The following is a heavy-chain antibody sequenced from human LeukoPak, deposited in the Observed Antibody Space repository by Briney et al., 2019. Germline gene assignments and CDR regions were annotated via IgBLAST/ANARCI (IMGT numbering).Heavy chain of an antibody. J-gene: IGHJ5*02. V-gene: IGHV3-21*01. D-gene: IGHD2-21*02. Sequence: GGSLRLSCAASGFTFSSYSMNLVRQAPGKGLEWVSSISSSSSYIYYADSVKGRFTISRDNAKNSLYLQMNSLRAEDTAVYYCARDLGDFWFDPWGQGTLVTVSS. CDR3: ARDLGDFWFDP. CDR2: ISSSSSYI. CDR1: GFTFSSYS.